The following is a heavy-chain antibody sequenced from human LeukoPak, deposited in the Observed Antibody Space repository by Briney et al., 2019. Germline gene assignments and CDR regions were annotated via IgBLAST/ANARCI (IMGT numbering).Heavy chain of an antibody. CDR2: ISGSGDST. Sequence: GGSLRLSCAASGFTFSNYAMRWVRQAPGKGLEWVSGISGSGDSTYYADSVKDRFTISRDNSKNTLYLQMNSLRAEDTAVYYCAKVPPPYYYDSSGYYYGYYFDYWGQGTLVTVSS. CDR3: AKVPPPYYYDSSGYYYGYYFDY. D-gene: IGHD3-22*01. V-gene: IGHV3-23*01. CDR1: GFTFSNYA. J-gene: IGHJ4*02.